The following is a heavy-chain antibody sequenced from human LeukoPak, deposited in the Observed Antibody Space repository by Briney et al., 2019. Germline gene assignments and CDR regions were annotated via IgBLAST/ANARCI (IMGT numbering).Heavy chain of an antibody. CDR3: ARHIVVVVAATYFEG. Sequence: SETLSLTCTVSGGSISSSSYYWGWLRQPPGMGLEWIGSIYYSGSTYYNPSLKSRVTISVDTSKNQFSLKLSSVTAADTAVYYCARHIVVVVAATYFEGWGQGTLVTVSS. V-gene: IGHV4-39*01. CDR1: GGSISSSSYY. CDR2: IYYSGST. J-gene: IGHJ4*02. D-gene: IGHD2-15*01.